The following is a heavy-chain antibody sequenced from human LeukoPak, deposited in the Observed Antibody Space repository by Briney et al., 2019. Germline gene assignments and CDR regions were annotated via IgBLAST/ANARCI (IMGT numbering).Heavy chain of an antibody. D-gene: IGHD1-1*01. V-gene: IGHV3-64D*06. CDR3: APPPVLERPTGY. CDR1: GLTFSGYA. CDR2: ISSNGGST. Sequence: GGSLRLSCSASGLTFSGYAMHWVRQAPGKGLEYVSAISSNGGSTYYADSVKGRFTNSRDNSKNTLYLQMSSLRAEGTAVYYCAPPPVLERPTGYWGRGTLVTVSS. J-gene: IGHJ4*02.